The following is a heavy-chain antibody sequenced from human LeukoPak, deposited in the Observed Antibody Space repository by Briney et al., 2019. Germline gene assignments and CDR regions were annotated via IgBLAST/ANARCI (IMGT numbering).Heavy chain of an antibody. V-gene: IGHV1-69*05. CDR1: GGTFSSYA. CDR2: IIPIFGTA. Sequence: GSSVKVSCKASGGTFSSYAISWVRQAPGQGLEWMGGIIPIFGTANYAQKFQGRVTITTDESTSTAYMELSSLRSEGTAVYYCAVGVVTQHPLFDYWGQGTLVTVSS. CDR3: AVGVVTQHPLFDY. D-gene: IGHD4-23*01. J-gene: IGHJ4*02.